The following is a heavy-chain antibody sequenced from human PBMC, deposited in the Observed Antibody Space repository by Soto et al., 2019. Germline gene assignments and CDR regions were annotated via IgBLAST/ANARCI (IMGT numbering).Heavy chain of an antibody. CDR2: IYYSGNT. CDR1: GVSISSYY. CDR3: ARVGDSFCGGSKRFAP. D-gene: IGHD5-12*01. Sequence: SETLSLTCTVSGVSISSYYWNWIRQPPGKGLEWIGYIYYSGNTVYNPSLMGRVTISEDTSKNQFSLKLSSVTAADTAVYYCARVGDSFCGGSKRFAPWGQGALVTVSS. V-gene: IGHV4-59*01. J-gene: IGHJ5*02.